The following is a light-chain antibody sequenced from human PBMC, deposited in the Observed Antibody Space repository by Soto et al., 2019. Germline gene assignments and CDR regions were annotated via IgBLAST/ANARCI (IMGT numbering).Light chain of an antibody. V-gene: IGKV3-15*01. J-gene: IGKJ1*01. CDR2: DAS. CDR3: QQYNNSPPWT. CDR1: QSVSNN. Sequence: ILMTQSPATLSVSPGERATLSCRASQSVSNNLAWYQQQPGQAPRRLIYDASTKATGIPARISGSGSGTEFTLNISGLQSEDFAVYYCQQYNNSPPWTFGQGTKVEIK.